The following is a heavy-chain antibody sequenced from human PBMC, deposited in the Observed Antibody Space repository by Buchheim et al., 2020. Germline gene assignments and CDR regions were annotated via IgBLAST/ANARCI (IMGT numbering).Heavy chain of an antibody. D-gene: IGHD2-15*01. CDR2: ISSSGSTI. J-gene: IGHJ6*02. Sequence: EVQLVESGGGLVQPGGSLRLSCAASGFTFSSYWMSWVRQAPGKGLEWVSYISSSGSTIYYADSVKGRFTISRDNAKNSLYLQMNSLRAEDTAVYYCARDPNVVVVAATAYYYYGMDVWGQGTT. CDR3: ARDPNVVVVAATAYYYYGMDV. V-gene: IGHV3-48*04. CDR1: GFTFSSYW.